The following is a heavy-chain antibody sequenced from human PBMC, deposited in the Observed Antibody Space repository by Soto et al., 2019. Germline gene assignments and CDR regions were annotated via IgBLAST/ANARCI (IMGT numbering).Heavy chain of an antibody. V-gene: IGHV4-59*01. CDR2: IYYSGST. J-gene: IGHJ6*02. CDR3: AREGYESRNYYYYGMDV. D-gene: IGHD3-22*01. Sequence: QVQLQESGPGLVKPSETLSLTCTVSGGSISSYYWSWIRQPPGKGLEWIGYIYYSGSTNYNPSLKRRVTTSVDTSKNQFSLKLSSVTAADTAVYYCAREGYESRNYYYYGMDVWGQGTTVTVSS. CDR1: GGSISSYY.